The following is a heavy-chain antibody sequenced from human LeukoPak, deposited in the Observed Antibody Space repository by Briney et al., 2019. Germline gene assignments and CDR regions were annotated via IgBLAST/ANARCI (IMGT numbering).Heavy chain of an antibody. CDR3: ARDSQYYDIFDWSETYYFDY. CDR2: IIPIFGSA. CDR1: GGTFSRYA. Sequence: ASVKVSCKASGGTFSRYAITWVRQAPGQGLESMGGIIPIFGSAYYVQKFQGRVTITADESTSTVYMELSSLRPEDTAVYYCARDSQYYDIFDWSETYYFDYWGQGTLVTVSS. D-gene: IGHD3-9*01. J-gene: IGHJ4*02. V-gene: IGHV1-69*13.